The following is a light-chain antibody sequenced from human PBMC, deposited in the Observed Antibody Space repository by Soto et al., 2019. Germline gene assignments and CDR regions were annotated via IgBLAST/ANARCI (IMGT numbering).Light chain of an antibody. CDR2: GAS. V-gene: IGKV3-15*01. J-gene: IGKJ1*01. CDR3: QQYINLWT. Sequence: EIVLTHSPATLSSSPCETASLSSRASQSVSSNLAWYQQKPGQSPRLLIYGASTRATGVPARFSGSGSGTEFTLTISSLQSEDFAVYYCQQYINLWTFGQGTKVDI. CDR1: QSVSSN.